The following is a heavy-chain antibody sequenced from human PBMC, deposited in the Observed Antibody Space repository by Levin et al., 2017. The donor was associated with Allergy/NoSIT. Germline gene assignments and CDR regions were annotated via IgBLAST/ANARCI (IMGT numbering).Heavy chain of an antibody. V-gene: IGHV3-15*01. CDR1: GFTFSNAW. J-gene: IGHJ6*02. CDR3: TTLGDGSGSYYYYGMDV. Sequence: PGGSLRLSCAASGFTFSNAWMSWVRQAPGKGLEWVGRIKSKTDGGTTDYAAPVKGRFTISRDDSKNTLYLQMNSLKTEDTAVYYCTTLGDGSGSYYYYGMDVWGQGTTVTVSS. CDR2: IKSKTDGGTT. D-gene: IGHD3-10*01.